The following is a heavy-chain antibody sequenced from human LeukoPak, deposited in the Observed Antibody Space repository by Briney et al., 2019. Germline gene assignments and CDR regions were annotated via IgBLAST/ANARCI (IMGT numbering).Heavy chain of an antibody. D-gene: IGHD6-13*01. CDR3: ARAGQQLEYDY. Sequence: PSETLSLTCTVSGGSISSYYWSWIRQPPGKGLEWIGYIYYSGSTNYNPSLKSRVTISVDTSKNQFSLKLSSVTAADTAVYYCARAGQQLEYDYWGQGTLVTVSS. CDR1: GGSISSYY. V-gene: IGHV4-59*01. J-gene: IGHJ4*02. CDR2: IYYSGST.